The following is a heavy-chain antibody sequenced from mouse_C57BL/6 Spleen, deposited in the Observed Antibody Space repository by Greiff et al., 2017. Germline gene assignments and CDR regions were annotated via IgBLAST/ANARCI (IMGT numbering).Heavy chain of an antibody. D-gene: IGHD1-1*01. V-gene: IGHV1-74*01. Sequence: VQLQQPGAELVKPGASVKLSCKASGYTFTSYWMHWVKQRPGQGLEWIGRIHPSDSDTNYNQKFKGKATLTVDKSSSTAYMQLSSLTAEDSAVYSCAIEYDYDWYFDVWGTGTPVTVSS. J-gene: IGHJ1*03. CDR1: GYTFTSYW. CDR2: IHPSDSDT. CDR3: AIEYDYDWYFDV.